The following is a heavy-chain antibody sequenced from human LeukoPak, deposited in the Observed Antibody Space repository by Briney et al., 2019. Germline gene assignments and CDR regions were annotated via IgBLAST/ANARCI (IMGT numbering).Heavy chain of an antibody. CDR1: GGSISSYY. CDR2: IYYSGST. Sequence: SETLSLTCTVSGGSISSYYWSWIRQPPGKGLEWIGYIYYSGSTNYNPSLKSRVTISVDTSKNQFSLKLSSVTAADTAVYYCARSTEYYYDSSGYYRIFDYWGQGTLVTVSS. J-gene: IGHJ4*02. D-gene: IGHD3-22*01. CDR3: ARSTEYYYDSSGYYRIFDY. V-gene: IGHV4-59*01.